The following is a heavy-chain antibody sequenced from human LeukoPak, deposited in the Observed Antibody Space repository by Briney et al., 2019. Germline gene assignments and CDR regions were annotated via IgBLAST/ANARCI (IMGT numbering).Heavy chain of an antibody. Sequence: GGSLRLSCAASGFTFSDHYMDWVRQAPGKGLEWVANIKKDGSEKYYVDSVKGRFTISRDNAKTSLYLQMNRLRAEDTAVYYCARDPSFRAARPDYYYYYMDVWGKGTTVTVSS. D-gene: IGHD6-6*01. J-gene: IGHJ6*03. CDR1: GFTFSDHY. V-gene: IGHV3-7*01. CDR2: IKKDGSEK. CDR3: ARDPSFRAARPDYYYYYMDV.